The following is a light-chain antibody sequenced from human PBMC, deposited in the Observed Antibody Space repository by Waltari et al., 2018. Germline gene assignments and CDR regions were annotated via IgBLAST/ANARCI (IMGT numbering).Light chain of an antibody. J-gene: IGKJ5*01. CDR2: AAS. CDR3: QQGYSRVT. CDR1: QNIRNY. V-gene: IGKV1-39*01. Sequence: DIQVTQSPSSLSASVGDRVTITCRKSQNIRNYLNWYQQKPGKAPKLLIYAASSLHSDVPSRFSGSGSGADFTLTISSLQPEDYGTYYCQQGYSRVTFGQGTRLEIK.